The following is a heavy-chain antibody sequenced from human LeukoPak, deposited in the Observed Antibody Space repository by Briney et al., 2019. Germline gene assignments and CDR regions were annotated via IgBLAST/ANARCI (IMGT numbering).Heavy chain of an antibody. CDR3: ARGYCSSTSCYRQNWFDP. V-gene: IGHV1-69*06. Sequence: SVKVSCKASGGTFSSYAISWVRRAPGQGLEWMGGTIPIFGTANYAQKFQGRVTITADKSTSTAYMELSSLRSEDTAVYYCARGYCSSTSCYRQNWFDPWGQGTLVTVSS. J-gene: IGHJ5*02. D-gene: IGHD2-2*01. CDR1: GGTFSSYA. CDR2: TIPIFGTA.